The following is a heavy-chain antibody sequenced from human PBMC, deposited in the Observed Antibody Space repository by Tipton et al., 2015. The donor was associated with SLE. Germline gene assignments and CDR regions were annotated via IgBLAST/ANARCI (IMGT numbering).Heavy chain of an antibody. CDR3: ARLDRSSSWLFDY. V-gene: IGHV4-59*12. J-gene: IGHJ4*02. CDR1: GGSFSGYY. D-gene: IGHD6-13*01. CDR2: IYYSGST. Sequence: TLSLTCAVYGGSFSGYYWSWIRQPPGKGLEWIGYIYYSGSTNYNPSLKSRVTISVDTSKNQFSLKLSSVTAADTAVYYCARLDRSSSWLFDYWGQGTLVTVSS.